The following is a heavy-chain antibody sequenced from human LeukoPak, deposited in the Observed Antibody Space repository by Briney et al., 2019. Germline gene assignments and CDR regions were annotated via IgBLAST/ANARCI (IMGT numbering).Heavy chain of an antibody. Sequence: GRSLRLSCAASGFTFSSYAMHWVRQAPGKGLEWVAVISYDGSNKYYADSVKGRFTISRDNSKNTLYLQMNSLRAEDTAVYYCASSYCSGGSCYLWYYYYGMDVWGQGTTVTVSS. CDR3: ASSYCSGGSCYLWYYYYGMDV. J-gene: IGHJ6*02. D-gene: IGHD2-15*01. CDR1: GFTFSSYA. CDR2: ISYDGSNK. V-gene: IGHV3-30*14.